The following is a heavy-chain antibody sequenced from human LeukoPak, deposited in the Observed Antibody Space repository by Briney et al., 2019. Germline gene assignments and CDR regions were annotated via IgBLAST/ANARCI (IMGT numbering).Heavy chain of an antibody. CDR1: GYTFTSYY. Sequence: GASVKVSCKASGYTFTSYYMHWVRQAPGQGLEWMGIINPSGGSTSYAQKFQGRVTMTTDTSTSTAYMELRSLRSDDTAVYYCAREAGPGGGYDWAYWGQGTLVTVSS. V-gene: IGHV1-46*01. CDR2: INPSGGST. CDR3: AREAGPGGGYDWAY. D-gene: IGHD5-12*01. J-gene: IGHJ4*02.